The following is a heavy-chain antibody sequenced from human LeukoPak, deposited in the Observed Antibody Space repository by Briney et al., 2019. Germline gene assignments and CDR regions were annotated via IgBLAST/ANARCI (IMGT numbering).Heavy chain of an antibody. D-gene: IGHD5-12*01. CDR3: AKRPYEYYFDY. CDR2: SNPNSGDT. CDR1: GYTFTGYY. V-gene: IGHV1-2*02. Sequence: GASVKVSCKASGYTFTGYYMHWVRQAPGQGLEWMGWSNPNSGDTNYAQKFQGRVTMTRDTSIRTAYMELSGLRSDDTAVYYCAKRPYEYYFDYWGQGTLVTVSS. J-gene: IGHJ4*02.